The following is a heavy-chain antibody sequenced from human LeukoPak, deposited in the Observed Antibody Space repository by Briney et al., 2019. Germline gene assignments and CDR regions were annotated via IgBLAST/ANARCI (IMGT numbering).Heavy chain of an antibody. CDR1: GFTFSLYT. J-gene: IGHJ4*02. V-gene: IGHV3-30*04. D-gene: IGHD2-21*02. CDR3: ARDVGGGDTFDY. CDR2: ISYDGSDK. Sequence: GGSLRLSCAASGFTFSLYTMHWVRQAPGKGLEWVAVISYDGSDKYYADSVKGRFTISRDNSKNTLFLQMNSLRAEDTAVYFCARDVGGGDTFDYWGQGTLVTVSS.